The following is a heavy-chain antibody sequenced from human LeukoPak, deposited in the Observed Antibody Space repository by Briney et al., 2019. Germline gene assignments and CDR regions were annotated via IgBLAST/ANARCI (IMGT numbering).Heavy chain of an antibody. D-gene: IGHD6-13*01. CDR1: GFTFSSYA. CDR2: ISGSGGST. J-gene: IGHJ2*01. V-gene: IGHV3-23*01. Sequence: GGSLRLSCAASGFTFSSYAMGWVRQAPGKGLEWVSAISGSGGSTYYADSVKGRFTISRDNSKNTLYLQMNSLRAEDTAVYYCAKTSAAGSMMRYFDLWGRGTLVTVSS. CDR3: AKTSAAGSMMRYFDL.